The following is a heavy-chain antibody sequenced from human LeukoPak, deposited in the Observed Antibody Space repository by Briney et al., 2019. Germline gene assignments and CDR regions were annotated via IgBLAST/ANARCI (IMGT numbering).Heavy chain of an antibody. CDR1: GFSLSTSGMR. V-gene: IGHV2-70*04. J-gene: IGHJ4*02. CDR2: IDWDDDK. D-gene: IGHD3-10*01. Sequence: SGPALVKPTQTLTLTCTFPGFSLSTSGMRVSWIRQPPGKALEWLARIDWDDDKFYSTSLKTRLTISKDTYKNQVVLTMTNMDPVDTATYYCARMATRGVNPYFDYWGQGTLVTVSS. CDR3: ARMATRGVNPYFDY.